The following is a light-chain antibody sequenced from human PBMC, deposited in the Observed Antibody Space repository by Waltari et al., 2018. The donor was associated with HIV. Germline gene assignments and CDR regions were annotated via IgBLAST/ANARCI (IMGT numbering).Light chain of an antibody. Sequence: DFQMTQSQSYLSASENDRVTITCRASQDINNFLAWYQQKPGKLPKLLIYGASSLQPGVPSRFSGSKSGTEFTLTISALQPEDVGTFYCQKYDSAPLTFGGGTKVEIQ. J-gene: IGKJ4*01. V-gene: IGKV1-27*01. CDR1: QDINNF. CDR2: GAS. CDR3: QKYDSAPLT.